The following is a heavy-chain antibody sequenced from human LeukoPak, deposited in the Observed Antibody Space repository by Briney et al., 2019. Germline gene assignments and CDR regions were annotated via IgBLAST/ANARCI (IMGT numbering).Heavy chain of an antibody. J-gene: IGHJ4*02. Sequence: GGSLRLSCAASGFTFSTYSMNWVRQAPGKGLEWVSSISSSSSYIYYADSVKGRFTISRDNAKNSLHLQMNSLRAEDTAVYYCAKNYYDSSGLFDYWGQGTLVIVSP. V-gene: IGHV3-21*01. CDR2: ISSSSSYI. CDR1: GFTFSTYS. CDR3: AKNYYDSSGLFDY. D-gene: IGHD3-22*01.